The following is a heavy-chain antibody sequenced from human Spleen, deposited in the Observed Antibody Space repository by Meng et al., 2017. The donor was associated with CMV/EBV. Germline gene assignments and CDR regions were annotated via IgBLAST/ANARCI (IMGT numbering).Heavy chain of an antibody. D-gene: IGHD1-26*01. Sequence: GGSLRLSCAASGFSFRSYAMGWGRQAPGKGLEWVSSITSGGTYYADSVKGRFTISRGNSKNTLYLQMDSLRAEDTAIYYCARTPGIYSRHFQHWGQGALVTVSS. J-gene: IGHJ1*01. CDR2: SITSGGT. CDR1: GFSFRSYA. V-gene: IGHV3-23*01. CDR3: ARTPGIYSRHFQH.